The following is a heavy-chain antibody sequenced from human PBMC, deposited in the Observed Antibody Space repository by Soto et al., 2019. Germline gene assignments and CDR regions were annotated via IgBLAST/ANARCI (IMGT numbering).Heavy chain of an antibody. CDR1: GGTFSSYA. Sequence: QVQLVQSGAEVKKPGSSVKVSCKASGGTFSSYAISWVRQAPGQGLEWMGGIIPIFGTANYAQKFQGRVMITADKSTSTAYMELSSLRSEDTAVYYCASGTWGRPSDYYYYGMDVWGQGTTVTVSS. D-gene: IGHD7-27*01. V-gene: IGHV1-69*06. CDR2: IIPIFGTA. CDR3: ASGTWGRPSDYYYYGMDV. J-gene: IGHJ6*02.